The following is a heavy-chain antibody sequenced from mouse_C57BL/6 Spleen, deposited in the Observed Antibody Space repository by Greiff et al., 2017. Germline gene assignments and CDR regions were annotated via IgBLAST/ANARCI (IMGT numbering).Heavy chain of an antibody. CDR1: GFTFSSYA. V-gene: IGHV5-4*01. CDR2: ISDGGSYT. J-gene: IGHJ4*01. CDR3: ARDRYSKGAMDY. D-gene: IGHD2-5*01. Sequence: EVKLVESGGGLVKPGGSLKLSCAASGFTFSSYAMSWVRQTPEKRLEWVATISDGGSYTYYPDNVKGRFTISRDNAKNNLYLQMRQLKSEDTAMYYCARDRYSKGAMDYWGQGTSVTVSS.